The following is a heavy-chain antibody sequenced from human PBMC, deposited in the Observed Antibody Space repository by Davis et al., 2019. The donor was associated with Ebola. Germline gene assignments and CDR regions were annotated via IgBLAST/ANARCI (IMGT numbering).Heavy chain of an antibody. V-gene: IGHV3-48*04. D-gene: IGHD3-22*01. CDR1: GFTFRSYT. CDR2: ISSDSETI. Sequence: GESLKTPCAAPGFTFRSYTMNWVRQAAGKGLEWVPSISSDSETIVYADSVKGRFTITRDNAKNALYLQMDTLRAEDTAVYYCTRRYYDTSGYPFDLWGQGTLVTVSS. J-gene: IGHJ5*02. CDR3: TRRYYDTSGYPFDL.